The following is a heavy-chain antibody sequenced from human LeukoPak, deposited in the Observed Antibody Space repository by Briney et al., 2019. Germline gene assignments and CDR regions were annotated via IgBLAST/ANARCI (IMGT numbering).Heavy chain of an antibody. CDR3: ARVLKGGYDWSCPFDT. D-gene: IGHD5-12*01. Sequence: SETLSLTCTVSGGSISSYYWSWIRQPPGKGLEWIGYIYYSGSTDYNPSLKSRVTISVDTSKNQFSLKLSSVTAADTAVYYCARVLKGGYDWSCPFDTWGQGTMVTVSS. CDR1: GGSISSYY. CDR2: IYYSGST. J-gene: IGHJ3*02. V-gene: IGHV4-59*01.